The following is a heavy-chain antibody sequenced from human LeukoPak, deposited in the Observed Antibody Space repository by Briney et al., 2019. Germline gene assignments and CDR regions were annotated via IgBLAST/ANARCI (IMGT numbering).Heavy chain of an antibody. CDR3: AKGTKDYYGSGSFYLSRDHFISR. CDR1: EFTFNSYG. CDR2: IRYDGSNK. Sequence: GGSLRLSCAASEFTFNSYGMHWVRQAPGKGLEWVAFIRYDGSNKYYADSVKGRFTISRDNSKHTLYLQMNILRAEDTAVYYCAKGTKDYYGSGSFYLSRDHFISRWGQGTLVTVSS. D-gene: IGHD3-10*01. V-gene: IGHV3-30*02. J-gene: IGHJ4*02.